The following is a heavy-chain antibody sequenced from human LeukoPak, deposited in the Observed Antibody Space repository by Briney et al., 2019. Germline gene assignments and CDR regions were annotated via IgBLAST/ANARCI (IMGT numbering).Heavy chain of an antibody. J-gene: IGHJ4*02. V-gene: IGHV4-39*01. CDR2: IYYSGST. CDR1: GGSISSSSYY. Sequence: SETLSLTCTVSGGSISSSSYYWGWTRQPPGKGLEWIGSIYYSGSTYYNPSLKSRVTISVDTSKNQFSLKLSSVTAADTAVYYCARLNWPLYDTDFDYWGQGTLVTVSS. D-gene: IGHD1-1*01. CDR3: ARLNWPLYDTDFDY.